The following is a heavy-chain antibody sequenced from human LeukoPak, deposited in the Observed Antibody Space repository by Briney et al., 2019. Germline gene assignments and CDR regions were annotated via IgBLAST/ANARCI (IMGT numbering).Heavy chain of an antibody. CDR3: ARIVVVVAALDY. D-gene: IGHD2-15*01. V-gene: IGHV3-23*01. J-gene: IGHJ4*02. CDR2: ISGSGGST. CDR1: GFTFGDYA. Sequence: GGSLRLSCTASGFTFGDYAMSWVRQAPGKGLEWVSAISGSGGSTYYADSVKGRFTISRDNSKNTLYLQMNSLRAEDTAVYYCARIVVVVAALDYWGQGTLVTVSS.